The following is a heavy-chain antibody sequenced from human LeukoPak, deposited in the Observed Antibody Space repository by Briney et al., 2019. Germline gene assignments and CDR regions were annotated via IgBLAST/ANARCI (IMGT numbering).Heavy chain of an antibody. V-gene: IGHV3-73*01. Sequence: PGGSLRLSCAASGSTFSGSAMHWVRQAPGKGLEWVGQIGSGAKSYATAYAASVKGRFTISRDNSKNTAYLQMNSLKTEDTAVYYCTRPTSPYCGGDCYSGNWFDPWGQGTLVTVSS. CDR2: IGSGAKSYAT. CDR3: TRPTSPYCGGDCYSGNWFDP. CDR1: GSTFSGSA. J-gene: IGHJ5*02. D-gene: IGHD2-21*02.